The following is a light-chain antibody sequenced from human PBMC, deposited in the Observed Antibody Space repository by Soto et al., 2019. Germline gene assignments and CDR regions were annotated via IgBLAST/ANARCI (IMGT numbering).Light chain of an antibody. J-gene: IGKJ1*01. V-gene: IGKV3-20*01. Sequence: EIVLTQSPGNLSLSPGERATLSCRASQSVSSSYLAWYQQKPGQAPRLLIYGASSRATGIPDRFSGSGSGTAFTLTISRLEPEDFAVYYCQQYGSSLTWTFGQGTKVEIK. CDR3: QQYGSSLTWT. CDR2: GAS. CDR1: QSVSSSY.